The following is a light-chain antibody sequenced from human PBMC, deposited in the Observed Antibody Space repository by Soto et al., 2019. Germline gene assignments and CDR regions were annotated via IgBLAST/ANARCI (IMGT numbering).Light chain of an antibody. J-gene: IGLJ1*01. V-gene: IGLV2-23*01. CDR1: SSDVGSYNV. Sequence: QSALTQPASVSGSPGQSITISCTGTSSDVGSYNVVSWYQQHPGKVPKLMIYEGSKRPSGGSNRFSGSFSGSKSGNTASLTISGLQAEDEADYYCCSYAGGLYVFGTGTKLTVL. CDR3: CSYAGGLYV. CDR2: EGS.